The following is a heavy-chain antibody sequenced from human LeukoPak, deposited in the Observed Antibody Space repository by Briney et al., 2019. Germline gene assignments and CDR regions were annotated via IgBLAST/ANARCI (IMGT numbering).Heavy chain of an antibody. CDR1: GFTFSNYA. J-gene: IGHJ6*03. Sequence: GGSLRLSCAASGFTFSNYAMIWVRQAPGKGLEWVSAIGGGGGNIHYAESVKGRFTISRDNSKDTLYLQMNSLRAEDTAVYYCAGDTSNYYDSTGYYYDYYYMDVWGKGTTVTVSS. CDR2: IGGGGGNI. D-gene: IGHD3-22*01. CDR3: AGDTSNYYDSTGYYYDYYYMDV. V-gene: IGHV3-23*01.